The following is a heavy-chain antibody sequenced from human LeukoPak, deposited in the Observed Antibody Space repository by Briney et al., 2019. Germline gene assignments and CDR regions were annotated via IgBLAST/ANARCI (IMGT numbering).Heavy chain of an antibody. V-gene: IGHV3-21*01. Sequence: PGGSLRLSCAASGFTFSSYTMNWVRQAPGKGLEWVSSISSSSTYIYYADSVKGRFTISRDNAKNSLYLQMNSLRAEDTAVYYCARTTVTSYFYYYMGVWGKGTTVTVSS. CDR2: ISSSSTYI. CDR1: GFTFSSYT. J-gene: IGHJ6*03. D-gene: IGHD4-17*01. CDR3: ARTTVTSYFYYYMGV.